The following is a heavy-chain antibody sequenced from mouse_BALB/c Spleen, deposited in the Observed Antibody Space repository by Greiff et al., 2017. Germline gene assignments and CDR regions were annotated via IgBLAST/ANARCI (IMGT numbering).Heavy chain of an antibody. CDR2: ISSGGST. V-gene: IGHV5-6-5*01. D-gene: IGHD1-1*01. Sequence: EVKVEESGGGLVKPGGSLKLSCAASGFTFSSYAMSWVRQTPEKRLEWVASISSGGSTYYPDSVKGRFTISRDNARNILYLQMSSLRSEDTAMYYCARGGKLRGGDYWGQGTTLTVSS. CDR3: ARGGKLRGGDY. J-gene: IGHJ2*01. CDR1: GFTFSSYA.